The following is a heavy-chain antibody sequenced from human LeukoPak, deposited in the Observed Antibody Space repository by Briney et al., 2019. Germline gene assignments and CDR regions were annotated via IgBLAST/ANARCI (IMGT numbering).Heavy chain of an antibody. CDR1: GFPFSSYS. CDR2: ISTSSSYI. J-gene: IGHJ4*02. CDR3: ARDHRGSPNYDSSGPLDY. D-gene: IGHD3-22*01. V-gene: IGHV3-21*01. Sequence: PGGSLRLSCAASGFPFSSYSMNWVRQAPGKGLEGVSSISTSSSYIYYADSVKGRYTISRDNAKHSLYLQMNSLRAEDTAVYYCARDHRGSPNYDSSGPLDYWGQGTLVTVSS.